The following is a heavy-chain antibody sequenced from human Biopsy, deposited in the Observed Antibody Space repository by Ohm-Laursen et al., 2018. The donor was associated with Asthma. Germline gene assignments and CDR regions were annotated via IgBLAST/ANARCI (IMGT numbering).Heavy chain of an antibody. CDR3: ARGPEYVRSSGALDY. V-gene: IGHV1-69*15. Sequence: SSVKVSCKASGGTFSSYEINWVRQAPGQGLEWMGRIIPIFGPTNYAQKFQGRVTISADDSTSTAYMELSSLSSEDTALYYCARGPEYVRSSGALDYWGQGTLVTASS. CDR1: GGTFSSYE. D-gene: IGHD2-2*01. CDR2: IIPIFGPT. J-gene: IGHJ4*02.